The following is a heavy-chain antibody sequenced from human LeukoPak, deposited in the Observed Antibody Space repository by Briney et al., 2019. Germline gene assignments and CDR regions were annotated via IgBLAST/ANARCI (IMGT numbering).Heavy chain of an antibody. CDR1: GYSFTTYW. Sequence: PGESLKISCKGSGYSFTTYWIGWVRQMPGKGLEWVSAISGSGGSTYYADSVKGRFTISRDNSKNTLYLQMNSLRAEDTAVYYCAEEHYDSSGPGAFDIWGQGTMLTVSS. D-gene: IGHD3-22*01. V-gene: IGHV3-23*01. CDR3: AEEHYDSSGPGAFDI. CDR2: ISGSGGST. J-gene: IGHJ3*02.